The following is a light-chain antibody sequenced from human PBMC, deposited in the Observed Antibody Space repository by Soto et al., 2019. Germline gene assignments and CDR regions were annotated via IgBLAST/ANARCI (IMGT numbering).Light chain of an antibody. CDR2: ENN. CDR3: GTWDSSLRGVV. V-gene: IGLV1-51*02. CDR1: SSNIGNNY. Sequence: QSVLTQPPSVSAAPGQTVTISCSGSSSNIGNNYVSWYQQLPGTAPKLLIYENNKRPSGIPHRFSGSKSGTSATLGITGLQTGDEADYYCGTWDSSLRGVVFGGGTKLTVL. J-gene: IGLJ2*01.